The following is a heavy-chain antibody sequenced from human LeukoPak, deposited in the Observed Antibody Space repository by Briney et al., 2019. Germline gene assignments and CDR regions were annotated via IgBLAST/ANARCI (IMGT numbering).Heavy chain of an antibody. CDR3: ARDEAVGATNYFDY. CDR1: GGSISSSNW. Sequence: PSETLSLTRAVSGGSISSSNWWSWVRQPPGKGLEWIGEIYHSGSTNYNPSLKSRVTISVDKSKNQFSLKLSSVTAADTAVYYCARDEAVGATNYFDYWGQGTLVTVSS. D-gene: IGHD1-26*01. V-gene: IGHV4-4*02. J-gene: IGHJ4*02. CDR2: IYHSGST.